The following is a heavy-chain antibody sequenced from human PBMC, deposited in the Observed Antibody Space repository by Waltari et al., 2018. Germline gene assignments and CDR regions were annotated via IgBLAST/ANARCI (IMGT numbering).Heavy chain of an antibody. V-gene: IGHV3-74*03. Sequence: EVQLLESGGGLIQPGGSLRLSCAASGFTFNTYWMHWVRQVPGKCLGWVSRINGDGSGTMYADSVKGRFTISRDNAKNTFYLQMNSLRVEDTAVYYCARDGAGDIDLDNWGQGTLVTVSS. CDR1: GFTFNTYW. J-gene: IGHJ4*02. CDR2: INGDGSGT. D-gene: IGHD6-13*01. CDR3: ARDGAGDIDLDN.